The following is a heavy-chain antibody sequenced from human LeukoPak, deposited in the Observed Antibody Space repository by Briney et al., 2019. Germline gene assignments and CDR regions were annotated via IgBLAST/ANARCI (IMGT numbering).Heavy chain of an antibody. D-gene: IGHD4-17*01. V-gene: IGHV3-30-3*01. CDR2: IPYDGSNK. J-gene: IGHJ4*02. Sequence: GGSLRLSCAASGFTFSSYAMHWVRQAPGKGLEWVAVIPYDGSNKYYADSVKGRFTISRDNSQNTLYLQMNSLRADETAIYYCARAPGGFHGDYSPIAYWGQGTLVTVSS. CDR1: GFTFSSYA. CDR3: ARAPGGFHGDYSPIAY.